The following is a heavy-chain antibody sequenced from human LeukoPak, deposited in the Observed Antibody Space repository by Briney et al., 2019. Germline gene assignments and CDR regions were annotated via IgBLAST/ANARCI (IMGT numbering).Heavy chain of an antibody. CDR1: GGSISSGGYY. D-gene: IGHD1-1*01. V-gene: IGHV4-30-2*01. J-gene: IGHJ4*02. Sequence: PSQTLSPTCTVSGGSISSGGYYWSWIRQPPGKGLEWIGYIYHSGSTYYNPSLKSRVTISVDRSKNQFSLKLSSVTAADTAVYYCARERGGPGWKYYFDYWGQGTLVTVSS. CDR2: IYHSGST. CDR3: ARERGGPGWKYYFDY.